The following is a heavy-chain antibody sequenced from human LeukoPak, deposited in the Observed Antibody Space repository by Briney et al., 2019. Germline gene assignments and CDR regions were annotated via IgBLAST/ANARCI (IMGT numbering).Heavy chain of an antibody. CDR2: IYTSGST. D-gene: IGHD5-12*01. J-gene: IGHJ4*02. CDR1: GGPISRGSYY. Sequence: SETLSLTCTVSGGPISRGSYYWSWIRQPAGKGLEWIGRIYTSGSTNYNPSLKSRVTISVDTSKNQFSLKLSSVTAADTAVYYCASEYGGYDTKYYFDYWGQGTLVTVSS. CDR3: ASEYGGYDTKYYFDY. V-gene: IGHV4-61*02.